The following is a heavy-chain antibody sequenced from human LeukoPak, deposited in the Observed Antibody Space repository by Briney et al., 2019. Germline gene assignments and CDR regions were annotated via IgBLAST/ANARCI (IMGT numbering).Heavy chain of an antibody. CDR3: AGGQGGYYYYGMDV. J-gene: IGHJ6*02. V-gene: IGHV4-34*01. CDR2: INHSGST. CDR1: GGSFSGYY. D-gene: IGHD3-16*01. Sequence: SETLSLTCAVYGGSFSGYYWSWIRQPPGKGLEWIGEINHSGSTNYNPSLKSRVTISVDTSKNQFSLKLSSVTAADTAVYYCAGGQGGYYYYGMDVWGQGTTVTVSS.